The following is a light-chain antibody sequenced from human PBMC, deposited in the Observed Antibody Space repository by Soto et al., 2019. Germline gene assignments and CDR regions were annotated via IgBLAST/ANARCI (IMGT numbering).Light chain of an antibody. CDR2: GAS. J-gene: IGKJ1*01. Sequence: SPGETATLSCRASQSVYNNFAWYQQKPGQAPRLLIYGASTRATGIPARFSGSGSGTEFTLTISSLQADDFTRYYCQQCDILLRTFGQVT. CDR1: QSVYNN. CDR3: QQCDILLRT. V-gene: IGKV3-15*01.